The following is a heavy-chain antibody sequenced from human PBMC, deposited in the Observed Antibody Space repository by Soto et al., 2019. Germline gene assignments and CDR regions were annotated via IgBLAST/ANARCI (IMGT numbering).Heavy chain of an antibody. CDR1: GGSFSGYY. CDR3: ARGYYDSSGLDP. Sequence: SETLSLTCAVYGGSFSGYYWSWIRQPPGKGLEWIGEINHSGSTNYNPSLKSRVTISVDTSKNQFSLKLSSVTAADTAVYYCARGYYDSSGLDPWGQGTLVTVSS. V-gene: IGHV4-34*01. J-gene: IGHJ5*02. D-gene: IGHD3-22*01. CDR2: INHSGST.